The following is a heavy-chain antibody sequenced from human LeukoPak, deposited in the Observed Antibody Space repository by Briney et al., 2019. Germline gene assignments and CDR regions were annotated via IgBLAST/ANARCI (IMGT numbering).Heavy chain of an antibody. V-gene: IGHV4-39*02. CDR2: VDYSGST. CDR1: GDSVSSRNYL. CDR3: ARYSRSFGWFDP. J-gene: IGHJ5*02. Sequence: KTSETLSLTCTVSGDSVSSRNYLWGWIRQPPGKGLEWIGNVDYSGSTYYDPSLRGRVTISLDTSKNHFSLNLNSVSDADTAIYYCARYSRSFGWFDPWGRGTLVTVSS. D-gene: IGHD6-6*01.